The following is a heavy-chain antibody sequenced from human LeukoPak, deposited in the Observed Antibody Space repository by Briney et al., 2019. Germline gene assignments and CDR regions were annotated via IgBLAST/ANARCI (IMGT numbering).Heavy chain of an antibody. Sequence: TLSLTCTVSGGSISSGSYYWSWIRQPAGKGLEWIGRIYTSGSTSYNPSLKSRVTISVDTSKNQFSLKLSSVTAADTAVYYCAREGADYYDSSGYYYDYWGQGTLVTVSS. D-gene: IGHD3-22*01. CDR3: AREGADYYDSSGYYYDY. CDR2: IYTSGST. CDR1: GGSISSGSYY. J-gene: IGHJ4*02. V-gene: IGHV4-61*02.